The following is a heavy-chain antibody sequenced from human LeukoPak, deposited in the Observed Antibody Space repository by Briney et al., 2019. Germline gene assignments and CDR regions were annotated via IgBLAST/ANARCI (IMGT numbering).Heavy chain of an antibody. J-gene: IGHJ4*02. V-gene: IGHV4-59*08. CDR1: GGSISSYY. Sequence: SETLSLTCTVSGGSISSYYWSWIRQPPGKGLEWIGYIYYSGSTNYNPSLKSRVTISVDTSKNQFSLKLSSVTAADTAVYYCARNPRDPYPFGGFDYWGQGTLVTVSS. CDR2: IYYSGST. CDR3: ARNPRDPYPFGGFDY. D-gene: IGHD3-16*01.